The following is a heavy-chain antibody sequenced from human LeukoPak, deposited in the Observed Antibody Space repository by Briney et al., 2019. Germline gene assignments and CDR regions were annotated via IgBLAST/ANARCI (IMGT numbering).Heavy chain of an antibody. CDR1: GFTFSSYE. V-gene: IGHV3-48*03. D-gene: IGHD2-2*01. CDR2: ITSSGSTI. Sequence: PGGSLRLSCAVSGFTFSSYEMNWVRQAPGKGLEWLSYITSSGSTIYYADSVKGRFTISRDNAKNSLYLQMNSLRAEDTAIYYWARDQGYCSSPSCPSYFDYWGQGPLVTVSS. CDR3: ARDQGYCSSPSCPSYFDY. J-gene: IGHJ4*02.